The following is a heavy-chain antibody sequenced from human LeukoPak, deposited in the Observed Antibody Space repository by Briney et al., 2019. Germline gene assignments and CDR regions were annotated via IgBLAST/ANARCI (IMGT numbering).Heavy chain of an antibody. CDR2: ISYDGSNK. Sequence: HAGGSLRLSCAASRFTVSSYAMPWVRQAPGKGLEWVAVISYDGSNKYYADSVKGRFTISRDNSKNTLYLQMNSLRAEDTAVYYCARGAELLWFGELFLGAHAYYFDYWGQGTLVTVSS. J-gene: IGHJ4*02. V-gene: IGHV3-30-3*01. CDR3: ARGAELLWFGELFLGAHAYYFDY. D-gene: IGHD3-10*01. CDR1: RFTVSSYA.